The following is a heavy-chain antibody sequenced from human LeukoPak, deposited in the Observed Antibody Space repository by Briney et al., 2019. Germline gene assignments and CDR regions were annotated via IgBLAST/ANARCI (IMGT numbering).Heavy chain of an antibody. CDR1: GGSFSGYY. V-gene: IGHV4-34*01. Sequence: SETLSLTCAVYGGSFSGYYWSWIRQPPGKGLEWIGEINHSGSTNYNPSLKSRVTISVDTSKNQFSLKLSSVTAADTAVYYCARAYGSGSYSAIDYWGQGTLVTVSS. CDR2: INHSGST. CDR3: ARAYGSGSYSAIDY. D-gene: IGHD3-10*01. J-gene: IGHJ4*02.